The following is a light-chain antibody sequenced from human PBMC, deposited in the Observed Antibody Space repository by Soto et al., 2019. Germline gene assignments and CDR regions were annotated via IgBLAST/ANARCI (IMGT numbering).Light chain of an antibody. CDR1: HNDIGTYDY. V-gene: IGLV2-8*01. J-gene: IGLJ1*01. Sequence: SALTEPTPVSVARGQSITISCPGNHNDIGTYDYVSWYQQHPGRAPRLLIYEVNKRPSGVPDRFSGSKSGNTASLTVSGLQAEDEDDYYCSSYAGSSNVFGTGTKVTV. CDR3: SSYAGSSNV. CDR2: EVN.